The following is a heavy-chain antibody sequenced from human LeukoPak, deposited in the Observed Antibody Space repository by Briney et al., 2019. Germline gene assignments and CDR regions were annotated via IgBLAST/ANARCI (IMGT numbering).Heavy chain of an antibody. CDR1: GYTFTGYY. D-gene: IGHD6-19*01. V-gene: IGHV1-2*02. J-gene: IGHJ4*02. CDR2: INPNSGGT. Sequence: ASVKVSCKASGYTFTGYYMHWVRQAPGQGLEWMGWINPNSGGTNYAQKFQGRVTMTGDTSISTAYMELSRLRSDDTAVYYCARDSIAVAGFDYWGQGTLVTVSS. CDR3: ARDSIAVAGFDY.